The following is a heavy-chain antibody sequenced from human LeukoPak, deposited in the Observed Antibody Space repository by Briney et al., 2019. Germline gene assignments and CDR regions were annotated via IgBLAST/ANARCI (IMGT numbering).Heavy chain of an antibody. J-gene: IGHJ4*02. D-gene: IGHD5-18*01. CDR1: GFTVTSTY. CDR3: ARGVLGYSYGFDY. Sequence: GGSLRLSCAASGFTVTSTYITWVRQAPGKGLEWVSIIHISGSTYYADSVKGRFTISRDISKNTVHLQMNSLRAEDTAVYYCARGVLGYSYGFDYWGQGTLVTVSS. CDR2: IHISGST. V-gene: IGHV3-66*01.